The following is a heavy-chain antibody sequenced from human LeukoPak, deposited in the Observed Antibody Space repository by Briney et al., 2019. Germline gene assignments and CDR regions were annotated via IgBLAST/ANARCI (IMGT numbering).Heavy chain of an antibody. V-gene: IGHV3-74*01. J-gene: IGHJ4*02. CDR1: GFTFSSYA. Sequence: GGSLRLSCAASGFTFSSYAMSWVRQAPGKGLVWVSGINHDGTGTYYADSVKGRFTISRDNAKNTVYLQMNSLSAEDTAVYYCASVFDSGGQGFLVTVSS. CDR3: ASVFDS. CDR2: INHDGTGT.